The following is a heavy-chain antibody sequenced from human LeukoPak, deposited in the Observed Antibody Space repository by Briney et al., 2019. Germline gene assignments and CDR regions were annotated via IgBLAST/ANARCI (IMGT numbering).Heavy chain of an antibody. Sequence: GSLRLSCAASGFTFSSYAMHWVRQAPGKGLEYVSAISSNEGSTYYANSVKGRFTISRDNSKNTLYLQMGSLRAEDMAVYYCARAPYYDILTGYYNSLDYWGQGTLVTVSS. D-gene: IGHD3-9*01. CDR1: GFTFSSYA. J-gene: IGHJ4*02. CDR3: ARAPYYDILTGYYNSLDY. V-gene: IGHV3-64*01. CDR2: ISSNEGST.